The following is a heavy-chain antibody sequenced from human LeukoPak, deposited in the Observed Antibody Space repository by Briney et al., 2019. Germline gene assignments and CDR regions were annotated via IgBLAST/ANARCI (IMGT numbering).Heavy chain of an antibody. V-gene: IGHV4-4*07. CDR2: LYSSGDT. J-gene: IGHJ4*02. Sequence: SETLSLTCTVSGGSISGYYWNWVRQPTDRELEWIGRLYSSGDTYYNPSLKSRLTMSVDTSKNQFSLKLRSVTAADTAVYYCARGSSGSTKRYYFDSWGQGALVTVPS. CDR3: ARGSSGSTKRYYFDS. CDR1: GGSISGYY. D-gene: IGHD6-19*01.